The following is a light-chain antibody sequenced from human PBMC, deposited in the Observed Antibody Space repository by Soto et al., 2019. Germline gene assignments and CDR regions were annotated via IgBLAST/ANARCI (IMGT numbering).Light chain of an antibody. Sequence: QSVLTQPASVSGSPGQSITISCTGTSSDIGGYSYVSWYQQHPGKAPKLMIYEVTNRPSGVSNRFSGSKSGNTASLTISSLQAEDEADYYCTSYTTSHVVFGGGTQLTVL. V-gene: IGLV2-14*01. CDR3: TSYTTSHVV. J-gene: IGLJ2*01. CDR1: SSDIGGYSY. CDR2: EVT.